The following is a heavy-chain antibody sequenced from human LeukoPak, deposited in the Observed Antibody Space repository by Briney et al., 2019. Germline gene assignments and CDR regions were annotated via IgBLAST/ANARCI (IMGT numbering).Heavy chain of an antibody. CDR3: ARDLLGDYGY. D-gene: IGHD4-17*01. J-gene: IGHJ4*02. CDR2: ISSSSSYI. CDR1: GFTFDDYG. V-gene: IGHV3-21*01. Sequence: PGGSLRLSCAASGFTFDDYGMSWVRQAPGKGLEWVSSISSSSSYIYYADSVKGRFTISRDNAKNSLYLQMNSLRAEDTAVYYCARDLLGDYGYWGQGTLVTVPS.